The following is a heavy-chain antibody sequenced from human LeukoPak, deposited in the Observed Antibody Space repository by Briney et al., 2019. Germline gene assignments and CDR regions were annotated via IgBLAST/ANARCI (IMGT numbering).Heavy chain of an antibody. V-gene: IGHV3-23*01. CDR2: IVPSGGTT. CDR1: GFTFSSYG. J-gene: IGHJ6*03. D-gene: IGHD3-22*01. CDR3: ATSRITMIGDYMDF. Sequence: GGSLRLSCAASGFTFSSYGMNWVRQAPGKGLEWVSGIVPSGGTTYYADSVKGRFTLSRDNSKNTVHLQVDSLRSEDTAVYFCATSRITMIGDYMDFWGRGTAVTVSS.